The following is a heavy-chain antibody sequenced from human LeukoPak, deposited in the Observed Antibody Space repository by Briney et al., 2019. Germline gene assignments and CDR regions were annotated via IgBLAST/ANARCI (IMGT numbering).Heavy chain of an antibody. J-gene: IGHJ4*02. CDR1: GGSISGYY. V-gene: IGHV4-59*01. Sequence: PSETLSLTCTVSGGSISGYYWSWIRQPPGKGLEWIGYIYYSGTTDYSPSLRSRVTMSLDTSKNQFSLKLSSVTTADTAVYYCARGYSYLFDYWGQGTLVTVSS. CDR2: IYYSGTT. D-gene: IGHD5-18*01. CDR3: ARGYSYLFDY.